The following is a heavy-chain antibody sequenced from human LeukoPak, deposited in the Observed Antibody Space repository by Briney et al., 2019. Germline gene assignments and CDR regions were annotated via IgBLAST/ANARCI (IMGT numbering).Heavy chain of an antibody. J-gene: IGHJ3*02. CDR1: GFTFSSYW. CDR2: ISWNSGSI. V-gene: IGHV3-9*01. CDR3: AKGFQWLVHDAFDI. D-gene: IGHD6-19*01. Sequence: GGSLRLSCAASGFTFSSYWMNWVRQAPGKGLEWVSGISWNSGSIGYADSVKGRFTISRDNAKNSLYLQMNSLRAEDTALYYCAKGFQWLVHDAFDIWGQGTMVTVSS.